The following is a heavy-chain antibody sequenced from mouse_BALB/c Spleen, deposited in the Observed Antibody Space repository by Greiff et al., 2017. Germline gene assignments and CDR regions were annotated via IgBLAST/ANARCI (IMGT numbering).Heavy chain of an antibody. J-gene: IGHJ4*01. Sequence: QVQLKQSGAELVKPGASVKLSCKASGYTFTSYYMYWVKQRPGQGLEWIGEINPSNGGTNFNEKFKSKATLTVDKSSSTAYMQLSSLTSEDSAVYYCTRSLYRFYAMDYWGQGTSVTVSS. V-gene: IGHV1S81*02. D-gene: IGHD2-14*01. CDR3: TRSLYRFYAMDY. CDR2: INPSNGGT. CDR1: GYTFTSYY.